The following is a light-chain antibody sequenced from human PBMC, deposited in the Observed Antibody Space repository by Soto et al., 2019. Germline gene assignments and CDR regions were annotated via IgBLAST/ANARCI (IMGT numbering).Light chain of an antibody. CDR3: TSFAGNNHLV. CDR2: EVS. Sequence: QSVLTQPPSASGSPGQSVTISCTGTSSDVGGYNYVSWYQQHPGKAPKLMISEVSKRPSGVSDGFSGSKSGNTASLTISGVQAEDGVDYYCTSFAGNNHLVFGAGNKRTVL. V-gene: IGLV2-8*01. CDR1: SSDVGGYNY. J-gene: IGLJ2*01.